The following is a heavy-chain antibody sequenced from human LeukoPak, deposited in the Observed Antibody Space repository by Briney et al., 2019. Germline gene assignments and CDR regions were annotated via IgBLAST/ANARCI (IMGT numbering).Heavy chain of an antibody. Sequence: ASVKVSCKASGYTFSSYAISWVRQAPGQGVEGMGGIIPIFGTANYAQKFQGRVTITADESTSTAYMELSSLRSEDTAVYYCARVSPPGYDRGAFDIWGQGTMVTVSS. J-gene: IGHJ3*02. V-gene: IGHV1-69*13. CDR1: GYTFSSYA. CDR3: ARVSPPGYDRGAFDI. CDR2: IIPIFGTA. D-gene: IGHD3-22*01.